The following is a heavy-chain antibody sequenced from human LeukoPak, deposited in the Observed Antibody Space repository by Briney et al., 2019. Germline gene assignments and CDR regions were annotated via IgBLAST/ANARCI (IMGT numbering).Heavy chain of an antibody. J-gene: IGHJ4*02. CDR1: GFTFSSYS. Sequence: GGSLRLSCAASGFTFSSYSMNWVRQAPGKGLEWVSSISSSSSYIYYVDSVKGRFTISRDNAKNSLYLQMNSLRAEDTAVYYCAREVLVVVPAAIQSKDYWGQGTLVTVSS. V-gene: IGHV3-21*01. CDR2: ISSSSSYI. D-gene: IGHD2-2*01. CDR3: AREVLVVVPAAIQSKDY.